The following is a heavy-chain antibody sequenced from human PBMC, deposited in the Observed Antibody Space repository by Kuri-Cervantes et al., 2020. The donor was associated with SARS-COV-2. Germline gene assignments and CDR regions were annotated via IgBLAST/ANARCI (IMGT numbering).Heavy chain of an antibody. J-gene: IGHJ2*01. CDR1: GYSFTSYW. CDR3: ATRGLFSGYFDL. V-gene: IGHV5-51*01. Sequence: KVSCKGSGYSFTSYWIIWVRQMPGKGLEWMVIIYPGDSDTRYSPSFQGQVTISADKSISTAYLQWSSLKASDTAMYYCATRGLFSGYFDLWGRGTLVTVSS. CDR2: IYPGDSDT. D-gene: IGHD3-10*02.